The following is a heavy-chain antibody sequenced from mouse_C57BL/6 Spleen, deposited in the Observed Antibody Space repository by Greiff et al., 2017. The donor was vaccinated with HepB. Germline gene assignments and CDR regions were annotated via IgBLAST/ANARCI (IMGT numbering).Heavy chain of an antibody. J-gene: IGHJ4*01. D-gene: IGHD2-5*01. Sequence: EVMLVESGGGLVKPGGSLKLSCAASGFTFSDYGMHWVRQAPEKGLEWVAYISSGSSTIYYADTVKGRFTISRDNAKNTLFLQMTSLRSEDTAMYYCAGAYYSNYGAMDYWGQGTSVTVSS. V-gene: IGHV5-17*01. CDR2: ISSGSSTI. CDR3: AGAYYSNYGAMDY. CDR1: GFTFSDYG.